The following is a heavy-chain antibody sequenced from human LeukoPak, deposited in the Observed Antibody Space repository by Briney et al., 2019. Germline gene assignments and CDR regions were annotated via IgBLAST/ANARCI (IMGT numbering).Heavy chain of an antibody. Sequence: ASVKVSCKASGYTFTGYYMHWVRQAPGQGLEWTGWINPNSGGTNYAQKFQGRVTMTRDTSISTAYMELSRLRSDDTAVYYCARGMTTVTNNWFDPWGQGTLVTVSS. CDR2: INPNSGGT. CDR3: ARGMTTVTNNWFDP. V-gene: IGHV1-2*02. D-gene: IGHD4-17*01. J-gene: IGHJ5*02. CDR1: GYTFTGYY.